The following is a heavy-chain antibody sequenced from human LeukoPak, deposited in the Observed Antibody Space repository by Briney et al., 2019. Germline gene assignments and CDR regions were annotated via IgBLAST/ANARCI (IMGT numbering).Heavy chain of an antibody. J-gene: IGHJ4*02. V-gene: IGHV4-59*08. CDR2: IYYSGST. D-gene: IGHD5-18*01. Sequence: SETLSLTCTVSGGSISSYYWSWIRQPPGKGLEWIGYIYYSGSTNYNPSLKSRVTISVDTSKNQFSLKLSSVTAADTAVYYCARGGTATVVGGDYWGQGTLVTVSS. CDR1: GGSISSYY. CDR3: ARGGTATVVGGDY.